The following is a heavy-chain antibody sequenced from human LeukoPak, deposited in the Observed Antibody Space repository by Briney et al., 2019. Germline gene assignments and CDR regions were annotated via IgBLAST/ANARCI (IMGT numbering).Heavy chain of an antibody. D-gene: IGHD5-18*01. CDR2: ISSSGSST. J-gene: IGHJ6*03. Sequence: GGSLRLSCTASGFTFSSYEMNWVRQAPGKGLEWLSCISSSGSSTYYADSVKGRFTISRDNAKNSLYLQMNSLRAEDTAVYYCARDIYSYGSYYYYYMDVWGKGTTVTVSS. CDR1: GFTFSSYE. V-gene: IGHV3-48*03. CDR3: ARDIYSYGSYYYYYMDV.